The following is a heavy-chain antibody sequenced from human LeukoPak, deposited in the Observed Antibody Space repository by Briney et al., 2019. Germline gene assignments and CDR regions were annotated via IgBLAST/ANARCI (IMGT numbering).Heavy chain of an antibody. CDR2: IRPDGSDE. J-gene: IGHJ4*02. CDR3: ARENFQY. V-gene: IGHV3-7*04. Sequence: GGSLRLSCAASGFTFSSYWMNWVRQAPGKGLEWVANIRPDGSDEYYVDSVKGRFTISRDNAENSLYLQMNSLRAEDTAVYYCARENFQYWAQGTLVTVSS. CDR1: GFTFSSYW.